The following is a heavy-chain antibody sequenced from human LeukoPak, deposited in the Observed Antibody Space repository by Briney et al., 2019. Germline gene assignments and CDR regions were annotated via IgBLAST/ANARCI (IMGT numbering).Heavy chain of an antibody. CDR1: GFTFSSFS. J-gene: IGHJ5*02. Sequence: GRSLRLSCAASGFTFSSFSMNWVRQAPGKGLEWVSYIRSSGSGTGHTGSVKGRFTISRDNAMNSLYLQMNSLRAEDTAVYYCARDGSSSWLHPTLNWFDPWGQGTLVTVSS. CDR3: ARDGSSSWLHPTLNWFDP. CDR2: IRSSGSGT. V-gene: IGHV3-48*04. D-gene: IGHD6-13*01.